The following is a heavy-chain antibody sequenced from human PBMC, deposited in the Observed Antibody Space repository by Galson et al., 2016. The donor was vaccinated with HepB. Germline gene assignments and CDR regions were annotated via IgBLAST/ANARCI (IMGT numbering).Heavy chain of an antibody. CDR1: GFTFSSVW. Sequence: LRLSCATSGFTFSSVWMSWVRQAPGKGLEWVANIKPDGSEKYYVDSLKGRFTISRDNAKNALYPQMNSLRAEDTAVYYCALYYYDSSGFVEYFQQWGQGTRVTVSS. CDR3: ALYYYDSSGFVEYFQQ. V-gene: IGHV3-7*03. CDR2: IKPDGSEK. J-gene: IGHJ1*01. D-gene: IGHD3-22*01.